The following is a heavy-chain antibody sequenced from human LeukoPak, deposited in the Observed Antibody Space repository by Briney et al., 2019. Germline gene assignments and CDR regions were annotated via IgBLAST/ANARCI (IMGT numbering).Heavy chain of an antibody. D-gene: IGHD3-10*01. CDR2: IKQDGNEK. CDR3: ARDAYLWFGEDY. V-gene: IGHV3-7*01. CDR1: GFTFSRHW. Sequence: PGGSLRLSCAASGFTFSRHWMSWVRQAPGKGLEWVANIKQDGNEKYYVDFVKGRFTISRDNAKNSVYLQMNSLRAEDTAVYYCARDAYLWFGEDYWGQGTLVTVSS. J-gene: IGHJ4*02.